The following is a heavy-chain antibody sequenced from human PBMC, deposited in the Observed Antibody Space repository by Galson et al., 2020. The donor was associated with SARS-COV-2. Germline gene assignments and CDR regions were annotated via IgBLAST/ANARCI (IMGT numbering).Heavy chain of an antibody. V-gene: IGHV4-34*01. Sequence: SETLSLTCAVYGGSFSGYYWSWIRQPPGKGLEWIGEINHSGSTNYNPSLKSRVTISVDTSKNQFSLKLSSVTAADTAVYYCARGRRVSSTSCYTRLRCGWFDPWGQGTLVTVSS. D-gene: IGHD2-2*02. CDR2: INHSGST. CDR1: GGSFSGYY. J-gene: IGHJ5*02. CDR3: ARGRRVSSTSCYTRLRCGWFDP.